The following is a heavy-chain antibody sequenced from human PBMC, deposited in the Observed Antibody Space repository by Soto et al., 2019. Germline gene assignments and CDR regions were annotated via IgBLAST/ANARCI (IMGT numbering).Heavy chain of an antibody. Sequence: GASVKVSCKASGYTFTSDGISWVREAPGQGLEWMGWISAYNGNTNYAQKLQGRVTMTTDTSTSTAYMELRSLRSDDTAVYYCARWACSGGSCYTYWFDPWGQGTLVTVSS. CDR3: ARWACSGGSCYTYWFDP. CDR1: GYTFTSDG. CDR2: ISAYNGNT. D-gene: IGHD2-15*01. V-gene: IGHV1-18*01. J-gene: IGHJ5*02.